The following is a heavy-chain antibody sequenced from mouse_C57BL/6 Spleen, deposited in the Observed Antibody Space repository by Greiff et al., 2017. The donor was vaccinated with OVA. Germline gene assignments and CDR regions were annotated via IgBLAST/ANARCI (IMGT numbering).Heavy chain of an antibody. CDR3: ASSPYYSNYLYAMDY. CDR1: GYSITSGYY. CDR2: ISYDGSN. J-gene: IGHJ4*01. D-gene: IGHD2-5*01. V-gene: IGHV3-6*01. Sequence: EVKLMESGPGLVKPSQSLSLTCSVTGYSITSGYYWNWIRQFPGNKLEWMGYISYDGSNNYNPSLKNRISITRDTSKNQFFLKLNSVTTEDTATYYCASSPYYSNYLYAMDYWGQGTSVTVSS.